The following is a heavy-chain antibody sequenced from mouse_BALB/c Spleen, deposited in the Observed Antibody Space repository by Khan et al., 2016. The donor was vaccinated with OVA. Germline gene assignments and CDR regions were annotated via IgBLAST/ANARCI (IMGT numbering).Heavy chain of an antibody. J-gene: IGHJ3*01. Sequence: EVELEESGGGLVQPGGSLRLSCATSGFTFTDYYMNWVRQPPGKALEWLGFIRKKASGYTTEYSPSVKGRFTISRDNSQRFLYLQMNTLRAEDSASAYCARVDYGYGFAYWGQGILVTVSA. CDR1: GFTFTDYY. CDR3: ARVDYGYGFAY. V-gene: IGHV7-3*02. CDR2: IRKKASGYTT. D-gene: IGHD1-2*01.